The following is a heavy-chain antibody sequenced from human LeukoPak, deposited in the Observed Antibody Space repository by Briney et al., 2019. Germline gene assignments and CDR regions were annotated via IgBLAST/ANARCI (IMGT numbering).Heavy chain of an antibody. CDR1: GYTFTSYY. CDR2: INPSGGST. Sequence: ASVKVSCKASGYTFTSYYMHWVRQAPGQGLEWMGVINPSGGSTSYAQKFQGRVTMTRDTSTSTVYMELSSLRSEDTAVYYCAREWAIAAAPDYWGQGTLVTVSS. D-gene: IGHD6-13*01. CDR3: AREWAIAAAPDY. J-gene: IGHJ4*02. V-gene: IGHV1-46*01.